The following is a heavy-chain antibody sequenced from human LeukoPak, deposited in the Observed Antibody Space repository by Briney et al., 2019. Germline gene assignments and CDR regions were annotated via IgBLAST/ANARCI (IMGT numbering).Heavy chain of an antibody. J-gene: IGHJ4*02. CDR3: ASGSRDGYNDY. CDR2: ISSSSSYI. V-gene: IGHV3-21*01. Sequence: GSLRLSCAASGFTFSSYSMNWVRQAPGKGLEWVSSISSSSSYIYYAGSVKGRFTISRDNAKNSLYLQMNSLRAEDTAVYYCASGSRDGYNDYWGQGTLVTVSS. D-gene: IGHD5-24*01. CDR1: GFTFSSYS.